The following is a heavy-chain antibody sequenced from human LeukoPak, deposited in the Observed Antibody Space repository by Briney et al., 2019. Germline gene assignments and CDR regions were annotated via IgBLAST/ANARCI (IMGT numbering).Heavy chain of an antibody. Sequence: ASVKVSCKAFGGTFSSYAISWVRQAPGQGVEWMGGIIPIFCTANYAQKFQGRVTITTDESTSTAYMELSSLRSEDTAVYYCARTPPLPAAILDGTYYYYMDVWGKGTTVTVSS. CDR3: ARTPPLPAAILDGTYYYYMDV. CDR2: IIPIFCTA. D-gene: IGHD2-2*02. CDR1: GGTFSSYA. V-gene: IGHV1-69*05. J-gene: IGHJ6*03.